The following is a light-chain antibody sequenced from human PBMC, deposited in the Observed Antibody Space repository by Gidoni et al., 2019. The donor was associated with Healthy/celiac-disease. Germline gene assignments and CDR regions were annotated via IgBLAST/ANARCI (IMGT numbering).Light chain of an antibody. CDR2: LGS. CDR1: QSLLHSNGYNY. V-gene: IGKV2-28*01. Sequence: IVMTQSPLSLPVTPGDPASISCRSSQSLLHSNGYNYLAWFLQKPGQSPQLLIFLGSNRASGVPDSFSGSGSGTDFTLKISRVEAEDVGVFYCWQALQTPCSFXXXTKLEIK. CDR3: WQALQTPCS. J-gene: IGKJ2*04.